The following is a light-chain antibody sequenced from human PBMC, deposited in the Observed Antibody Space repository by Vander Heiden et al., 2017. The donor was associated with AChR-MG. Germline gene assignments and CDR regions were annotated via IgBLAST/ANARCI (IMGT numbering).Light chain of an antibody. CDR3: CSYAGTSTGV. CDR2: EVT. Sequence: QSALTQPASVSGSPGQSITISCTVSSSDVANYNLVSWYQQHPDKAPKLMIYEVTKRPSGVSNRFSGSKSGNTASLTISGLQAEDEAYYYCCSYAGTSTGVFGGGTKLTVL. V-gene: IGLV2-23*02. J-gene: IGLJ3*02. CDR1: SSDVANYNL.